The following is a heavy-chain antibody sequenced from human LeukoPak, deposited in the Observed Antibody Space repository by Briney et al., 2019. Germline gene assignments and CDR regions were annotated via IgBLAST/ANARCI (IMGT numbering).Heavy chain of an antibody. V-gene: IGHV1-46*01. CDR1: GYTFTGYY. CDR3: ARVLRIAVAGTLNY. D-gene: IGHD6-19*01. CDR2: INPNGGST. J-gene: IGHJ4*02. Sequence: ASVKVSCKASGYTFTGYYIHWVRQAPGQGLEWMGIINPNGGSTRYAQKFQGRLTMTRDTSISTAYMELSRLRSDDTAVYYCARVLRIAVAGTLNYWGQGTLVTVSS.